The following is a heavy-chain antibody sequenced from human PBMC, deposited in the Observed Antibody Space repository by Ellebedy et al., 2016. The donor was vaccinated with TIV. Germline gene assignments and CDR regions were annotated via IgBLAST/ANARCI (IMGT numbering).Heavy chain of an antibody. Sequence: SETLSLXXAVYGGSFSGYYWSWIRQPPGKGLEWIGSIYHSGSTYYNPSLKSRVTISVDTSKNQFSLKLSSVTAADTAVYYCARGAIVVVVAAIPSLIHPLDYWGQGTLVTVSS. CDR2: IYHSGST. J-gene: IGHJ4*02. CDR3: ARGAIVVVVAAIPSLIHPLDY. D-gene: IGHD2-15*01. V-gene: IGHV4-34*01. CDR1: GGSFSGYY.